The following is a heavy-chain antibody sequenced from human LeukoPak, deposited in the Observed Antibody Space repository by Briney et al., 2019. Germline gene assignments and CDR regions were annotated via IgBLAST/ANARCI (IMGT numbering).Heavy chain of an antibody. CDR3: TRSISTVAGDY. V-gene: IGHV3-73*01. J-gene: IGHJ4*02. Sequence: PGGSLRLSCAASGFTFSSYGMHWVRQASGKGLEWVGRIRSKANSYATAYAASVKGRFTISRDDSKNTAYLQMNSLKTEDTAVYYCTRSISTVAGDYWGQGTLVTVSS. CDR1: GFTFSSYG. CDR2: IRSKANSYAT. D-gene: IGHD6-19*01.